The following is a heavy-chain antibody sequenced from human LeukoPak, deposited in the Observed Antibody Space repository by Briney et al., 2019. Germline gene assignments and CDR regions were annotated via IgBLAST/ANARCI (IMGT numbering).Heavy chain of an antibody. CDR3: ARDAGDQAYRYFDL. CDR1: GFTFSSYW. CDR2: INQSGSEK. Sequence: PGGSLRLSCAASGFTFSSYWMSWVRQAPEKGLEWVANINQSGSEKYYVDSVKGRLTISRDNAKNSLYLQMNSLRAEDTAVYYCARDAGDQAYRYFDLWGRGILVTVSS. D-gene: IGHD1-1*01. J-gene: IGHJ2*01. V-gene: IGHV3-7*01.